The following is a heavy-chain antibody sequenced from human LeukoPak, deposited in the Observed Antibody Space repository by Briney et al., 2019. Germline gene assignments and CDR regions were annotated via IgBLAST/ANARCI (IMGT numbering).Heavy chain of an antibody. Sequence: GGSLRLSCAASGFTFSSYWMHWVRQAPGKGLVWVSRINSDGSSTSYADSVKGRFTISRDNAKNTLYLQMNSLRAEDTAVYYCARTPIRYGSGSSPLDYWGQGTLVTVSS. V-gene: IGHV3-74*01. D-gene: IGHD3-10*01. CDR2: INSDGSST. CDR3: ARTPIRYGSGSSPLDY. CDR1: GFTFSSYW. J-gene: IGHJ4*02.